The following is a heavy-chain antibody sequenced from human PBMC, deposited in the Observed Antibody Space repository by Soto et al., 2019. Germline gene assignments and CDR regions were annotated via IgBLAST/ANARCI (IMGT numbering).Heavy chain of an antibody. V-gene: IGHV3-73*01. CDR3: TILISADQDY. Sequence: EVLLVESGGGLVQPGGSLKLSCEASGFVFKDSSIHWVRQASGKGLEWVGRIRDRAYNYATSYAASVKGRFTISRDDSNNKAYLQMDSLKTEDTAIYYCTILISADQDYWGQGTLVTVSS. D-gene: IGHD3-10*01. CDR2: IRDRAYNYAT. CDR1: GFVFKDSS. J-gene: IGHJ4*02.